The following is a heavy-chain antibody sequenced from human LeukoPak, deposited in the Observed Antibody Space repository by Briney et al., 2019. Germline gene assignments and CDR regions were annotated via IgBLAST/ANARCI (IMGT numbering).Heavy chain of an antibody. Sequence: GGSLRLSCAASGLIFSNYWMGWVRQAPGKGLEWEASINQDASEKYYVDSVKGRFSISRDSSKNILYLQMNSLRAEDTAVYYCAKDRCSNGIGCYYYYMDVWGKGTTVTISS. V-gene: IGHV3-7*01. D-gene: IGHD2-8*01. CDR1: GLIFSNYW. CDR2: INQDASEK. CDR3: AKDRCSNGIGCYYYYMDV. J-gene: IGHJ6*03.